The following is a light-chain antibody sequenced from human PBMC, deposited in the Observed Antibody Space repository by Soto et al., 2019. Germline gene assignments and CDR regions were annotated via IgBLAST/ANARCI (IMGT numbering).Light chain of an antibody. CDR1: SSDVGGYNY. J-gene: IGLJ1*01. CDR2: DVS. V-gene: IGLV2-14*01. Sequence: QSVLTQPASVSGSPGQSITISCTGTSSDVGGYNYVSWYQQHPGKAPKLMTYDVSNRPSGVSNRFSGSKSGNTASLTISGLQAEDEADYYCSSYTSSNTHVFGTGTKLTVL. CDR3: SSYTSSNTHV.